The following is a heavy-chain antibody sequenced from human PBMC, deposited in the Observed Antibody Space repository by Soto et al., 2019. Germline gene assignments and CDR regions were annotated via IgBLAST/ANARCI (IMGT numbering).Heavy chain of an antibody. CDR2: IYYSGST. V-gene: IGHV4-59*01. D-gene: IGHD3-22*01. Sequence: SETLSLTCTVSGGSICSYYWSWIRQPPGKGLEWIGYIYYSGSTNYNPSLKSRVTITKDTSKNQVVLTMTNMDPVDTATYYCARHSGSGYYLFDYWGQGTLVTVSS. CDR3: ARHSGSGYYLFDY. J-gene: IGHJ4*02. CDR1: GGSICSYY.